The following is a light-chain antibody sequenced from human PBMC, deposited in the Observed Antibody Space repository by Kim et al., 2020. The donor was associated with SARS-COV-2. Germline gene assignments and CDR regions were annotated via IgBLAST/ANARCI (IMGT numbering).Light chain of an antibody. V-gene: IGKV1-39*01. CDR2: AAS. CDR3: QQSYTAPRT. J-gene: IGKJ1*01. CDR1: QNIRDY. Sequence: DIQMTQSPSSLSASVGDRVTITCRASQNIRDYLNWYQQKPGKAPKLLAYAASSLEGGVPSRFSGSGSGTDFTLTINSLQPEDFATYFCQQSYTAPRTFGQGTKVDIK.